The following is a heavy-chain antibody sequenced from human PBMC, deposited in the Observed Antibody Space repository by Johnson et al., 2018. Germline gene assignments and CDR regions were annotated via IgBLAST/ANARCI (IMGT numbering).Heavy chain of an antibody. Sequence: QVRLVESGPGLVKPSETLSLTCTVSGGSVSSGSYYWSWIRQPPGKGLEWIGYTYYSGGPNYNPSLKIRVTKSVDTSKNQFSLKLSPVTAADTAVYYCARGHAGGITTYYGMDVWGQGTTVTVSS. CDR3: ARGHAGGITTYYGMDV. CDR1: GGSVSSGSYY. D-gene: IGHD2-15*01. CDR2: TYYSGGP. J-gene: IGHJ6*02. V-gene: IGHV4-61*01.